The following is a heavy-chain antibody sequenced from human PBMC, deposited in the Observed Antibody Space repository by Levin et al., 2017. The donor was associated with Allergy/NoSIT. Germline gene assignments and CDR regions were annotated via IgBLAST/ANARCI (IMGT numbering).Heavy chain of an antibody. V-gene: IGHV3-48*03. Sequence: GGSLRLSCAASGFTFSSYEMNWVRQAPGKGLEWVSYISSSGSTIYYADSVKGRFTISRDNAKNSLYLQMNSLRAEDTAVYYCARYYYDSSGYYSLYYYGMDVWGQGTTVTVSS. CDR2: ISSSGSTI. J-gene: IGHJ6*02. CDR1: GFTFSSYE. D-gene: IGHD3-22*01. CDR3: ARYYYDSSGYYSLYYYGMDV.